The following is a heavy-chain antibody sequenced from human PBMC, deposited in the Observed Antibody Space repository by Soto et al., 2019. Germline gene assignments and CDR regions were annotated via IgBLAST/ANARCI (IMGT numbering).Heavy chain of an antibody. D-gene: IGHD2-2*01. CDR2: INHSGST. Sequence: QVQLQQWGAGLLKPSETLSLTCAVYGGSFSGYYWNWIRQPPGKGLEWIGEINHSGSTNYNPSLKTRVTLSVDTSMTHISLKLSSVTAAATAVYYCAASASSSTSCYLVSFDYWGQGTLVTVSS. J-gene: IGHJ4*02. CDR1: GGSFSGYY. CDR3: AASASSSTSCYLVSFDY. V-gene: IGHV4-34*01.